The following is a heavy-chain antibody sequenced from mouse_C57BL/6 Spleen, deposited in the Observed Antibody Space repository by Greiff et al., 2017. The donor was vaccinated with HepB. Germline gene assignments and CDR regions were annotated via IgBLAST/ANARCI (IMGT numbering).Heavy chain of an antibody. Sequence: VQLQQSGAELVRPGASVTLSCKASGYTFTDYEMHWVKQTPVHGLEWIGAIDPETGGTAYNQKFKVKAILTADKSSSTAYMELRSLTSDDSAVYYCTRLWFAYWGQGTLVTVSA. V-gene: IGHV1-15*01. CDR1: GYTFTDYE. J-gene: IGHJ3*01. CDR2: IDPETGGT. CDR3: TRLWFAY.